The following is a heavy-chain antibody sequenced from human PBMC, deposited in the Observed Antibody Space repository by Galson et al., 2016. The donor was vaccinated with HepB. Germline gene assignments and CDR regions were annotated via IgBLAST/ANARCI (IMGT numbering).Heavy chain of an antibody. D-gene: IGHD1-1*01. CDR2: IKQDGGEE. V-gene: IGHV3-7*01. CDR1: GFPLGSYW. J-gene: IGHJ6*02. CDR3: ARHQLFYYHYGMDF. Sequence: SLRLSCAASGFPLGSYWMTWVRQAPGKGLEWVANIKQDGGEEYYLDSVKGRFTISRDNAKNSLFLQMNSLRAEDTAVYYCARHQLFYYHYGMDFWGQGTPVTVSS.